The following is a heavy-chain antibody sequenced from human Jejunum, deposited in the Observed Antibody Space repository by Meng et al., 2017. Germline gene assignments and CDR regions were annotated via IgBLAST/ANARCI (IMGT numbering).Heavy chain of an antibody. Sequence: GGSLRLSCAASGFTFSSYSVNWVRQAPGKGLEWVSSISGSSAYISYADSVRGRFTISRDNAKNSLSLQMNSLRADDTAVYYCARASGTGWYGIDAFDIWGQGTMVTVSS. CDR1: GFTFSSYS. CDR2: ISGSSAYI. J-gene: IGHJ3*02. V-gene: IGHV3-21*01. D-gene: IGHD6-19*01. CDR3: ARASGTGWYGIDAFDI.